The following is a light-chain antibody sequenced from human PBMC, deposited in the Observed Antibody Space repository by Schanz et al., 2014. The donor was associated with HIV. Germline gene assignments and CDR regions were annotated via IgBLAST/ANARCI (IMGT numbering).Light chain of an antibody. Sequence: QSALTQPASVSGSPGQSISISCTGTSGDVGSYNYVSWYQQHPGKAPKLMIYDVSNRPSGVSNRFSGSKSGNTASLTISGLQAEDEADYYCSSYTSSSTYVFGTGTKLTVL. CDR2: DVS. CDR1: SGDVGSYNY. J-gene: IGLJ1*01. CDR3: SSYTSSSTYV. V-gene: IGLV2-14*01.